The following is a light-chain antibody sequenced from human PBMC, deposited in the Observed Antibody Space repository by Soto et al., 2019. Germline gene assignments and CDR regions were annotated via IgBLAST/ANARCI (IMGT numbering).Light chain of an antibody. Sequence: EIVLTQSPATLSLSPGQRATLSCRASQSVSSYLAWYQQQPGQAPRLLIYDASNRATGIPARFSGRGSGTDFTLTSSRLEPEDFAVYYRLQSSAWPLTFGGGTKVEIK. CDR1: QSVSSY. V-gene: IGKV3-11*01. CDR3: LQSSAWPLT. J-gene: IGKJ4*01. CDR2: DAS.